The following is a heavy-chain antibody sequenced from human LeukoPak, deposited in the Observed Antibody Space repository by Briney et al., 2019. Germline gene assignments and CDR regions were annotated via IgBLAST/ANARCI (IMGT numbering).Heavy chain of an antibody. D-gene: IGHD6-13*01. CDR2: IYYSGST. V-gene: IGHV4-59*01. J-gene: IGHJ5*02. CDR3: ASFSSSWYLGWFDP. Sequence: PSETLSLTCTVSGGSISSYYWSWIRQPPGKGLEWIGYIYYSGSTNYNPSLKSRVTISVDTSKNQFSLKLSSVTAADTAVYYCASFSSSWYLGWFDPWGQGTLVTVSS. CDR1: GGSISSYY.